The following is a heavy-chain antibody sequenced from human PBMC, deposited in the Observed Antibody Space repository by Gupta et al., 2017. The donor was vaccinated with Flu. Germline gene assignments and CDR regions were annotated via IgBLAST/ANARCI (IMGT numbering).Heavy chain of an antibody. D-gene: IGHD2-2*01. Sequence: QLVQSGPEVKNPGASVKVSCKASGYTFNTYGISWVRQAPGQGLEWMGWVSGYNGNTKYAQKHQGRVTMTTDTSSSTAYMELTSLRSDDTAVYFCARDFQVPAAMDLYYYYGMDVWGQGTTVTVSS. CDR1: GYTFNTYG. CDR3: ARDFQVPAAMDLYYYYGMDV. J-gene: IGHJ6*02. CDR2: VSGYNGNT. V-gene: IGHV1-18*01.